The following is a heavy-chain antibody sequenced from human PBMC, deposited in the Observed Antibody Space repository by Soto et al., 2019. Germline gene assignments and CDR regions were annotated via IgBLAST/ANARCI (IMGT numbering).Heavy chain of an antibody. V-gene: IGHV1-58*01. D-gene: IGHD3-22*01. CDR3: AAARNYDSSGYYPMNY. J-gene: IGHJ4*02. CDR2: IVVGSGNT. CDR1: GFTFTSSA. Sequence: SVKVSCKASGFTFTSSAVQWVRQARGQRLEWIGWIVVGSGNTNYAQKFQERVTITRDMSTSTAYMELSSLRSEDTAVYYCAAARNYDSSGYYPMNYWGQGTLVTVSS.